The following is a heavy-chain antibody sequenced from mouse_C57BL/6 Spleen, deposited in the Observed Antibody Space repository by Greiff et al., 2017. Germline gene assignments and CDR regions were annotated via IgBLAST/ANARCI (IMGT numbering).Heavy chain of an antibody. CDR1: GYAFSSSW. J-gene: IGHJ4*01. V-gene: IGHV1-82*01. Sequence: QVQLQQSGPELVKPGASVKISCKASGYAFSSSWMNWVKQRPGKGLEWIGRIYPGDGDTNYNGTFKGKATLTADKSSSTAYMQLSSLTSEDSAGYFCANYGPYYAMDYWGQGTSVTVSS. CDR2: IYPGDGDT. CDR3: ANYGPYYAMDY. D-gene: IGHD1-2*01.